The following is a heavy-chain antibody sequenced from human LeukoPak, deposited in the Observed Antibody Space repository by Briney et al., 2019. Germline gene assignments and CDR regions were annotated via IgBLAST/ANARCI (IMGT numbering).Heavy chain of an antibody. Sequence: GESLKISCKGSGYIFTNYWISWVRQMPGKGLEWMGRIDPGDSYTNYSPSFQGHVTISADNSISTAYLQWSSLQASDTAIYYCALRDAYNYYYFYGWDVWGQGTTVIVSS. J-gene: IGHJ6*02. V-gene: IGHV5-10-1*01. CDR1: GYIFTNYW. CDR3: ALRDAYNYYYFYGWDV. D-gene: IGHD5-24*01. CDR2: IDPGDSYT.